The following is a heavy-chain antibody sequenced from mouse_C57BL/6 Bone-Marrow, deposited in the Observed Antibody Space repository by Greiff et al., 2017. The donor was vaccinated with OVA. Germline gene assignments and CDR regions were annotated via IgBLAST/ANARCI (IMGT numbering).Heavy chain of an antibody. CDR2: IDPSDSET. J-gene: IGHJ4*01. V-gene: IGHV1-52*01. CDR1: GYTFTSYW. D-gene: IGHD1-1*01. CDR3: ARWIYDYDAMDY. Sequence: QVQLQQPGAELVRPGSSVKLSCKASGYTFTSYWMHWVKQRPIQGLEWIGNIDPSDSETHYNQKFKDKATLTVDKSSSTAYMQLSSLTSEDSAVYYCARWIYDYDAMDYWGQGTSVTASS.